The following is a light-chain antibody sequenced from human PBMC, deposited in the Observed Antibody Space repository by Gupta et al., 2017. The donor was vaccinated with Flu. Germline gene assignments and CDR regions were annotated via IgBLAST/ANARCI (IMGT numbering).Light chain of an antibody. Sequence: DIQMTQSPSSLSASVGDRVTITCRASQGITNDLGWYQQKPGKAPNRLIYTASNLQSGVPSRFSGSGSGTEFTLTISSLQPEDFATYYCLQQNNYPWTFGQGTKVEIK. CDR1: QGITND. V-gene: IGKV1-17*01. J-gene: IGKJ1*01. CDR3: LQQNNYPWT. CDR2: TAS.